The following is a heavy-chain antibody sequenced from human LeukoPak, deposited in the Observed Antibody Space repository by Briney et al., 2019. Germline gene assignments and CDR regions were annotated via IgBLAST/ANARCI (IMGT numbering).Heavy chain of an antibody. CDR1: GITLSNYG. V-gene: IGHV3-7*01. D-gene: IGHD1-1*01. Sequence: GGSLRLSCAVSGITLSNYGMTWVRQAPGKGLEWVANIKEDGSENSYVESVKGRFTISRDNAKNSLYLQLNSLRAEDTAVYFCARQRYFDYWGQGTLVTVSS. CDR3: ARQRYFDY. CDR2: IKEDGSEN. J-gene: IGHJ4*02.